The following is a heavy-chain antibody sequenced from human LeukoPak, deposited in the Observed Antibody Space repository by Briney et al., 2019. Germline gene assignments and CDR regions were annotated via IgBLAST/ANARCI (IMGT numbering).Heavy chain of an antibody. J-gene: IGHJ6*03. CDR2: IRYDGSNK. V-gene: IGHV3-30*02. D-gene: IGHD6-13*01. CDR1: GFTFSSYG. Sequence: GGSLRLSCAASGFTFSSYGMHWVRQAPGKGLEWVAFIRYDGSNKYYADSVKGRFTISRDNSKNTLYLQMNSLRAEDTAVYYCAKSLYGSSWSDYYYYYMDVWGKGTTVTVSS. CDR3: AKSLYGSSWSDYYYYYMDV.